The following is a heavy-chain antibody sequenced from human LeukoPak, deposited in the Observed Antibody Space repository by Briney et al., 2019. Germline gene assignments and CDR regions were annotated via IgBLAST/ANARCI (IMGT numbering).Heavy chain of an antibody. CDR2: ISSSGSTI. D-gene: IGHD6-19*01. V-gene: IGHV3-48*03. J-gene: IGHJ4*02. Sequence: GGSLRLSCAASGFTFSSYEMTWVRQAPGKGLEWVSYISSSGSTIYYADSVKGRFTISRDNAKNSLYLQMNSLRAEDTAVYYCARDGGSAWLLDYWGQGTLVTVSS. CDR3: ARDGGSAWLLDY. CDR1: GFTFSSYE.